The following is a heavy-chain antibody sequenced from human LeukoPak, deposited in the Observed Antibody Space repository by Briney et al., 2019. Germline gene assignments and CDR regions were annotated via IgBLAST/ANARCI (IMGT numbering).Heavy chain of an antibody. CDR2: ISSSSSTI. V-gene: IGHV3-48*01. CDR1: GFTFSNAW. D-gene: IGHD4-17*01. CDR3: ARDFADYDGTYYFDY. J-gene: IGHJ4*02. Sequence: GGSLRLSCAASGFTFSNAWMSWVRQAPGKGLEWVSYISSSSSTIYYADSVKGRFTISRDNAKNSLYLQMNSLRAEDTAVYYCARDFADYDGTYYFDYWGQGTLVTVSS.